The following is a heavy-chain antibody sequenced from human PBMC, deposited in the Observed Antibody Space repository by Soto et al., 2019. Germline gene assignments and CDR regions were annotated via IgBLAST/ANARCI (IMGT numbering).Heavy chain of an antibody. D-gene: IGHD1-26*01. CDR1: GFTFSSCG. CDR2: ISQTGANT. Sequence: GGSLRLSCLASGFTFSSCGINWVRQSPGKGLEWVAGISQTGANTYYADSVRGRFIISRDNFRNTVSLEMNSLRGEDSALYYCATEGAKTTWNFDFWGQGTKVTVSS. CDR3: ATEGAKTTWNFDF. V-gene: IGHV3-23*01. J-gene: IGHJ4*02.